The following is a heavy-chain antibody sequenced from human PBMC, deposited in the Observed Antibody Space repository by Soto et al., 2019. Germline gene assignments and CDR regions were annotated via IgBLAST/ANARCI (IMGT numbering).Heavy chain of an antibody. CDR2: IDPSDSYS. D-gene: IGHD3-3*01. CDR3: ARTLDFWSGYLVDS. CDR1: GFNFTNYW. J-gene: IGHJ4*02. Sequence: GESLKISCQGSGFNFTNYWISWVRQRPGKGLEWMGRIDPSDSYSDYSPSFQGHITFSYDKSISTAYLQWGSLKASDTAKYFCARTLDFWSGYLVDSWGLGTLVTAPQ. V-gene: IGHV5-10-1*01.